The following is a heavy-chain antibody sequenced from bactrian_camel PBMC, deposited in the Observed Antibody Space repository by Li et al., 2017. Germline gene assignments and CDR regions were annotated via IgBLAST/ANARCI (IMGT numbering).Heavy chain of an antibody. CDR2: INSWSGNE. CDR1: GFTYSSHA. Sequence: DVQLVESGGGLVQPGGSLRLSCAASGFTYSSHAMSWVRQAPGKGLEWVSNINSWSGNEYYADSVKGRFTISRDNTKNYVYLQLNSLKTEDTAMYYCYMGNWGQGTQVTVS. CDR3: YMGN. V-gene: IGHV3S40*01. J-gene: IGHJ4*01. D-gene: IGHD3*01.